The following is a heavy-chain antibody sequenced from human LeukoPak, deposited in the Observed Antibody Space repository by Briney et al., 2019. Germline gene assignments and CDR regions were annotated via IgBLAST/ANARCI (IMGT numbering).Heavy chain of an antibody. D-gene: IGHD1-1*01. CDR3: ARRNWNDQGGYFDY. CDR2: IYHSGST. CDR1: GGSLNSSNW. Sequence: PSGALSLTCAVSGGSLNSSNWWGWGRQPPGKGVEGVGEIYHSGSTNYNPSLKSRVTISVDKSKNQFSLKLSSVTAADTAVYYCARRNWNDQGGYFDYWGQGTLVTVSS. V-gene: IGHV4-4*02. J-gene: IGHJ4*02.